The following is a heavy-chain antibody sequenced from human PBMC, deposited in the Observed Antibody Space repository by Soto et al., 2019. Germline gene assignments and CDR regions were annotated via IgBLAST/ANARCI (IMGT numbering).Heavy chain of an antibody. CDR2: MNPNSGNT. D-gene: IGHD6-13*01. J-gene: IGHJ5*02. V-gene: IGHV1-8*01. CDR1: GYTFTSYD. CDR3: AREDIAAAGTWFDP. Sequence: ASVKVSCKASGYTFTSYDINWLRQATGQGLEWMGWMNPNSGNTGYAQKFQGRVTMTRNTSISTAYMELSSLRSEDTAVYYCAREDIAAAGTWFDPWGQGTLVTVSS.